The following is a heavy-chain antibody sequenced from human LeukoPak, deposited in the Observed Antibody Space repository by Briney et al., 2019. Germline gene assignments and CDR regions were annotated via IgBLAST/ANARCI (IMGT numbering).Heavy chain of an antibody. CDR3: ARDLTDFDY. J-gene: IGHJ4*02. D-gene: IGHD2-8*02. CDR2: IYHSGST. CDR1: GGSISSSSYY. Sequence: PSETLSLTCTVSGGSISSSSYYWGWIRQPPGKGLEWIGSIYHSGSTYYNPSLKSRVTISVDTSKNQFSLKLSPVTAADTAVYYCARDLTDFDYWGQGTLVTVSS. V-gene: IGHV4-39*07.